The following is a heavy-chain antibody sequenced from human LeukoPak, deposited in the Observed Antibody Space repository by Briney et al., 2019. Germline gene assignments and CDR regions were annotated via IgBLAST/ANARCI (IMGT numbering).Heavy chain of an antibody. Sequence: GGSLRLSCAASGFTFSSFSMNWARQAPGKGLVWVSRINSDGSSTNYADSVKGRFTISRDNAKNTLYLQMNSLRAEDTAVYYCARSDGGGGSYYYYWGQGTLVTVSS. CDR1: GFTFSSFS. J-gene: IGHJ4*02. V-gene: IGHV3-74*01. CDR2: INSDGSST. CDR3: ARSDGGGGSYYYY. D-gene: IGHD1-26*01.